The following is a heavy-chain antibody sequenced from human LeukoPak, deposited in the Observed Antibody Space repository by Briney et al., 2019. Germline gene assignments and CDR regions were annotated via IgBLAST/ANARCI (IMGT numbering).Heavy chain of an antibody. CDR3: ARHGGYGPFIWFDP. CDR2: IYYSGST. J-gene: IGHJ5*02. D-gene: IGHD5-12*01. CDR1: GGSISSSSYY. Sequence: PSETLSLTCTVSGGSISSSSYYWGWIRQPPGKGLEWIGSIYYSGSTSYNPSLKSRVTISVDTSKNQFSLKLTSVTAADTAVFYCARHGGYGPFIWFDPWGQGTLVTVSS. V-gene: IGHV4-39*01.